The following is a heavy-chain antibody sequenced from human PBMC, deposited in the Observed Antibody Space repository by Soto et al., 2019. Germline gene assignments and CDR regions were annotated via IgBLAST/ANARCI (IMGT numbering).Heavy chain of an antibody. Sequence: EVQLLESGGGLVQPGGSLRLSCAASGFTFSSYAMSWVRQAPGKGLEWVSAISGSGGSTYYADSVKGRFTISRDNSKNTRERQMNSRRAEDTAVYYCAKERTAMGYFDYWGQGTLVTVSS. D-gene: IGHD5-18*01. V-gene: IGHV3-23*01. CDR2: ISGSGGST. CDR1: GFTFSSYA. J-gene: IGHJ4*02. CDR3: AKERTAMGYFDY.